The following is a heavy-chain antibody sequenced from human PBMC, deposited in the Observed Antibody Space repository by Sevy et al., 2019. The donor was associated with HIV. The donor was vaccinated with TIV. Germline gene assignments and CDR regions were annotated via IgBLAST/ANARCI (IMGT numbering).Heavy chain of an antibody. CDR2: THYSGST. V-gene: IGHV4-59*01. CDR3: ARVTYGTPDYYYYMDV. J-gene: IGHJ6*03. Sequence: SETLSLTCTVSGGSISSYYWSWIRQPPGKGLEWIGYTHYSGSTNYNPSLSSRVTMSVDTSKKQFSLKLSSVTAADTAVYYCARVTYGTPDYYYYMDVWGKGTTVTVSS. D-gene: IGHD1-1*01. CDR1: GGSISSYY.